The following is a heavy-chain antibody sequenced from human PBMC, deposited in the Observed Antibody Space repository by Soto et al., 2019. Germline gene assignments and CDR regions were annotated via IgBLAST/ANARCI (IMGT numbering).Heavy chain of an antibody. CDR3: ARVSYEYGVTAFDY. CDR1: GGSISSGGYY. Sequence: SETLSLTCTVSGGSISSGGYYWSWIRQHPGKGLEWIGYIYYSGSTYYNPSLKSRVTISVDTSKNQFSLKLSSVTAADTAVYYCARVSYEYGVTAFDYWGQGTRVTVSS. D-gene: IGHD2-21*02. CDR2: IYYSGST. J-gene: IGHJ4*02. V-gene: IGHV4-31*03.